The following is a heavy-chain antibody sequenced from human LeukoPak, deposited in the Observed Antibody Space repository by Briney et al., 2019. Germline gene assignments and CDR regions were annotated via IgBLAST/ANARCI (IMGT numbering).Heavy chain of an antibody. CDR1: GFTFSSYA. CDR3: VKVSDYGGNSDAFDI. J-gene: IGHJ3*02. Sequence: GGSLRLSCSASGFTFSSYAMHWVRQAPGKGLEYVSAISTIGGSTYYADSVKGRFTISRDNSKNTLYLRMSSLRPEDTAVYYCVKVSDYGGNSDAFDIWGQGTMVTVSS. V-gene: IGHV3-64D*09. D-gene: IGHD4-23*01. CDR2: ISTIGGST.